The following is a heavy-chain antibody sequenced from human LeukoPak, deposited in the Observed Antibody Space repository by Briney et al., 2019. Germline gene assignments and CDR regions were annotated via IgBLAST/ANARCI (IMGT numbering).Heavy chain of an antibody. V-gene: IGHV3-48*04. CDR2: IGSSSGNT. CDR3: ARDHNYAFDN. D-gene: IGHD1-1*01. Sequence: PGGSLRLSCTASGFPFSDYSMNWVRQAPGKGLEGISYIGSSSGNTKYADSVKGRFNISADNARNSLYLKMNSLRVEDTAVYYCARDHNYAFDNWGQGTLVSVSS. J-gene: IGHJ4*02. CDR1: GFPFSDYS.